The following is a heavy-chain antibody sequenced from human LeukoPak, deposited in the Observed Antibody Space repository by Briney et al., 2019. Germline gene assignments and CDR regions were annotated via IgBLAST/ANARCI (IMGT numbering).Heavy chain of an antibody. J-gene: IGHJ4*02. CDR1: GFTFDDYG. CDR3: AREPLSYVDSLFDY. CDR2: INWNGGST. V-gene: IGHV3-20*04. D-gene: IGHD4-17*01. Sequence: PGGSLRLSCADSGFTFDDYGMSWVRHALGKGLEWVSGINWNGGSTGYADTVKGRFTISKDNAKNSLYLQMNSLRAEDTAGYYCAREPLSYVDSLFDYWGQGTLVIVSS.